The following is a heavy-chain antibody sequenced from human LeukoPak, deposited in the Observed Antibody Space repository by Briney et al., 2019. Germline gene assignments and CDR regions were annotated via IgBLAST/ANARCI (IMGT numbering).Heavy chain of an antibody. D-gene: IGHD6-13*01. Sequence: GGSLKISCKGSGYSFTSYWIGWVRQMPGKGLEWMEIIYPGDSDTRYSPSFQGQVTISADKSISTAYLQWSSLKASDTAMYYCVGQIAVAGHFDYWGQGTLVTVSS. J-gene: IGHJ4*02. CDR2: IYPGDSDT. CDR1: GYSFTSYW. CDR3: VGQIAVAGHFDY. V-gene: IGHV5-51*01.